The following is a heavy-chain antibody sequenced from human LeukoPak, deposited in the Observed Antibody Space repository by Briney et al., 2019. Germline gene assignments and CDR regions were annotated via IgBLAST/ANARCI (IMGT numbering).Heavy chain of an antibody. CDR2: MNPNSGNT. V-gene: IGHV1-8*01. CDR3: ARVICSGGSCYPPTGADY. D-gene: IGHD2-15*01. Sequence: ALVKVSCKASGYTFTSYDINWVRQATGQGLEWMGWMNPNSGNTGYAQKFQGRVTMTRNTSISTAYMELSSLRSEDTAVYYCARVICSGGSCYPPTGADYWGQGTLVTVSS. CDR1: GYTFTSYD. J-gene: IGHJ4*02.